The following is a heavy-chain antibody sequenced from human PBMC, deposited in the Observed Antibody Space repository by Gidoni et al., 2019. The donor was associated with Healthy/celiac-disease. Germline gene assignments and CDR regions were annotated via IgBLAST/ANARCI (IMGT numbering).Heavy chain of an antibody. CDR3: ARRRVAARPFDY. Sequence: QVQLQQWGAGLLKPSETLSLTCAVYGGSFSGYYWSWIRQPPGKGLEWIGEINHSGSTNYNPSLKSRVTISVDTSKNQFSLKLSSVTAADTAVYYCARRRVAARPFDYWGQGTLVIVSS. D-gene: IGHD6-6*01. V-gene: IGHV4-34*01. CDR2: INHSGST. J-gene: IGHJ4*02. CDR1: GGSFSGYY.